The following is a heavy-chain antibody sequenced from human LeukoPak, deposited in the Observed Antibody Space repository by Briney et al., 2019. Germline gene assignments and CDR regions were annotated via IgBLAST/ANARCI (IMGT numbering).Heavy chain of an antibody. J-gene: IGHJ5*02. V-gene: IGHV1-46*01. CDR2: INPTGTGT. Sequence: ASVKVSCKASGYTFINNWMHWVRQTPGQGLEWIGLINPTGTGTLYAQKFQGRVTMTRDMSTSTDYMELSSLRSEDTAVYYCARDRRSGYYRWGQGTLVTVSS. CDR1: GYTFINNW. D-gene: IGHD3-3*01. CDR3: ARDRRSGYYR.